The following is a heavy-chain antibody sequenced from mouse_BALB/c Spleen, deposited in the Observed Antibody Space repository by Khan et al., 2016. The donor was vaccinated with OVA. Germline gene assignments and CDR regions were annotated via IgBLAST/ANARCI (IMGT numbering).Heavy chain of an antibody. V-gene: IGHV1S132*01. D-gene: IGHD2-1*01. Sequence: QIQLVQSGAELVKPGASVKLSCKTSGYTFTSYWIQWVKQRPGQGLGWIGQIFPGTGTTYYNENFKGKATLTVDTSSSTAYMQLSSLTSDDSAVYFCARGYFGNYEFVYWGQGTLVTVSP. CDR3: ARGYFGNYEFVY. CDR1: GYTFTSYW. J-gene: IGHJ3*01. CDR2: IFPGTGTT.